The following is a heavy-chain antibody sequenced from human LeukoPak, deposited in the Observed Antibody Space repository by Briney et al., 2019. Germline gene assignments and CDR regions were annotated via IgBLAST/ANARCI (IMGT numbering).Heavy chain of an antibody. V-gene: IGHV3-21*01. Sequence: GGSLRLSCAASGFTFSSYSMNWVRQAPGKGLEWVSSISSSSSYIYYADSVKGRFTISRDNAKNSLYLQMNSLRAEDTAVDYCARDAYYYDSSGSYFDYWGQGTLVTVSS. CDR1: GFTFSSYS. D-gene: IGHD3-22*01. J-gene: IGHJ4*02. CDR3: ARDAYYYDSSGSYFDY. CDR2: ISSSSSYI.